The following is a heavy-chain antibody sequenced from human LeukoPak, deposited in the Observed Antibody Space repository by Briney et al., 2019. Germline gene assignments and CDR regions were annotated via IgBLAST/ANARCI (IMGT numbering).Heavy chain of an antibody. V-gene: IGHV3-23*01. CDR3: AKGPRNFASGTFYFDY. CDR1: GFSSITDA. CDR2: LSGSGGST. J-gene: IGHJ4*02. Sequence: PGGSLRLSCAASGFSSITDAMSWGRQTPGEGLECVSHLSGSGGSTSYADSVKGRFTIPRDNSINPLYLQMNSRRAEDTAVYYCAKGPRNFASGTFYFDYWGQRTLVPVSS. D-gene: IGHD3-10*01.